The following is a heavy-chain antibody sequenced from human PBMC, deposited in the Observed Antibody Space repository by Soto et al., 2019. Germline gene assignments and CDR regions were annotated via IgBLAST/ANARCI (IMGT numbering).Heavy chain of an antibody. V-gene: IGHV3-23*01. CDR2: ISGSSGGT. Sequence: GGSLRLSCAASGFTFSSYAMSWVRQAPGKGLEWVSAISGSSGGTYYADSVKGRFTISRDSSKNTLYLQMNSLRAEDTAVYYCAKGPYSNVGSDWFDPWGQGTLVTVSS. CDR3: AKGPYSNVGSDWFDP. D-gene: IGHD4-4*01. CDR1: GFTFSSYA. J-gene: IGHJ5*02.